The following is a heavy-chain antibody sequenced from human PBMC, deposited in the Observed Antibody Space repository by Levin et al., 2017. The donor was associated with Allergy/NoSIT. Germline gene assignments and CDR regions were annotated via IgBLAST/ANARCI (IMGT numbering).Heavy chain of an antibody. Sequence: GGSLRLSCEASGFTFSSYWIHWVRQAPGKGLVWVSRINNDGSGTAYADSVKGRFTISRDNAKNTLDLQMNSLRVDDTAVYYCARENRWAFDIWGRGTMVTVSS. CDR2: INNDGSGT. CDR3: ARENRWAFDI. J-gene: IGHJ3*02. CDR1: GFTFSSYW. V-gene: IGHV3-74*01. D-gene: IGHD1-14*01.